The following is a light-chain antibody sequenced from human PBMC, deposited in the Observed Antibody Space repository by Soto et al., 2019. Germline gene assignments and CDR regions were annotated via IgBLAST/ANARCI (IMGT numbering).Light chain of an antibody. CDR3: CSYAGSYTLV. CDR2: GHN. V-gene: IGLV1-40*01. J-gene: IGLJ2*01. Sequence: QSVLTQPPSVSGAPGQRVTISCTGSYSNIGAGYEVHWYQQIPGTAPKLLISGHNNRPSGVPDRFSGSKSGNTASLTISGLQTEDEADYYCCSYAGSYTLVFGGGTKLTV. CDR1: YSNIGAGYE.